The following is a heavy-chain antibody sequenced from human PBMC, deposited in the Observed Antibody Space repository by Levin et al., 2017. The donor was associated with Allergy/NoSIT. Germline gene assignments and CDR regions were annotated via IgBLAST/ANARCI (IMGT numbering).Heavy chain of an antibody. CDR1: GFTFSRHA. V-gene: IGHV3-23*01. Sequence: PGGSLRLSCAASGFTFSRHAVAWVRQAPGKGLEWVSAISGSGGSIYYADSVKGRFTISRDNSKNTLYLQMNSLRSEDTAVYYCAREDRGSGWYFEMGIDYWGQGSLVTVSS. CDR3: AREDRGSGWYFEMGIDY. J-gene: IGHJ4*02. CDR2: ISGSGGSI. D-gene: IGHD6-19*01.